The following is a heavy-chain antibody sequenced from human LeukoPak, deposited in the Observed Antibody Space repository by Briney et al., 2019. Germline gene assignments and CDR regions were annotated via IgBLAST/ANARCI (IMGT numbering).Heavy chain of an antibody. J-gene: IGHJ5*02. CDR2: INPNSGGT. D-gene: IGHD6-6*01. Sequence: ASVKVSCKASGYTFTGYYMHWVRQAPGQGLEWMGWINPNSGGTNYAQKFQGRVTMTRDTSISTAYMELSRLRSDDTAVYYCARETGGDSSSQVDWFDPWGQGTLVTVSS. V-gene: IGHV1-2*02. CDR3: ARETGGDSSSQVDWFDP. CDR1: GYTFTGYY.